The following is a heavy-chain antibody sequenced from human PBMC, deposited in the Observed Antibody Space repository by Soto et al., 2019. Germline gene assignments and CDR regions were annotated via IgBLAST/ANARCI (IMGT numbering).Heavy chain of an antibody. Sequence: EVQLVESGGGLVQPGGSLRLSCAAWGFSHSSKYMMWVREAPGKGRECVSAIHSNGGSTYYANSVKGRFTISRDNSKNTLYLQMGSLRAEDMAVYYCARGFGWLDYWGQGTLVTVSS. D-gene: IGHD6-19*01. CDR2: IHSNGGST. V-gene: IGHV3-64*01. J-gene: IGHJ4*02. CDR1: GFSHSSKY. CDR3: ARGFGWLDY.